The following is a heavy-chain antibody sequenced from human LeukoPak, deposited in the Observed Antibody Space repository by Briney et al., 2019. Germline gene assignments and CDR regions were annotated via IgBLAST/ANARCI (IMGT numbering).Heavy chain of an antibody. CDR3: ARNYDSSGYLDYFDY. CDR1: GGSFSGYH. CDR2: INHSGSA. Sequence: SETLSLTCAVYGGSFSGYHWSWIRQPPGKGLEWIGEINHSGSANYNPSLKSRVTISVDTSKSQFSLKLSSVTAADTAVYYCARNYDSSGYLDYFDYWGQGTLVTVSS. J-gene: IGHJ4*02. D-gene: IGHD3-22*01. V-gene: IGHV4-34*01.